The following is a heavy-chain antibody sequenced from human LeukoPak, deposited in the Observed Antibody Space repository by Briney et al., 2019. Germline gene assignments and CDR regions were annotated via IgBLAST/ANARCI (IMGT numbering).Heavy chain of an antibody. Sequence: ASVKVSCKASGYTFTGYYMHWVRQAPGQGLEWMGWINPNSGGTNYAQKFQGRVTMTRDTSISTAYMELSRLRSDDTAVYHCARESSSSPDAFDIWGQGTMVTVSS. CDR3: ARESSSSPDAFDI. CDR1: GYTFTGYY. J-gene: IGHJ3*02. CDR2: INPNSGGT. V-gene: IGHV1-2*02. D-gene: IGHD6-6*01.